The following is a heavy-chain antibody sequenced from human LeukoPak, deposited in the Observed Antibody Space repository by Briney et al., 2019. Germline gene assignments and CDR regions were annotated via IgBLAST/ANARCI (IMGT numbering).Heavy chain of an antibody. V-gene: IGHV1-2*02. CDR1: GYTFTGYY. CDR2: VNPNSGGT. J-gene: IGHJ3*02. CDR3: ARPYYEGDAFDI. D-gene: IGHD3-22*01. Sequence: ASVKVSCKASGYTFTGYYMHWVRQAPGQGLEWMGWVNPNSGGTNYAQKLQGRVTMTTDTSTSTAYMELRSLRSDDTAVYYCARPYYEGDAFDIWGQGTMVTVSS.